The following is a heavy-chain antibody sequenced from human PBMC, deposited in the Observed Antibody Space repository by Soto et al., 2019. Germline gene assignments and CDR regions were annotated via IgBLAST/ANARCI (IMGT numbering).Heavy chain of an antibody. CDR1: GFTFSSYA. D-gene: IGHD2-15*01. Sequence: QVQLVESGGGVVQPGRSLRLSCAASGFTFSSYAMHWVRQAPGKGLEWGAVISYDGSNKYYADSVKGRFTISRDNSKNTLYLQMNSLRAEDTAVYYCARDHVVVAATFRASYYGMDVW. V-gene: IGHV3-30-3*01. J-gene: IGHJ6*01. CDR3: ARDHVVVAATFRASYYGMDV. CDR2: ISYDGSNK.